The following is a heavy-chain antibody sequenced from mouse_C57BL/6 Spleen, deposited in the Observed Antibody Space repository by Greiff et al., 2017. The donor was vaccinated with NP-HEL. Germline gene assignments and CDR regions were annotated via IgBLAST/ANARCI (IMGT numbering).Heavy chain of an antibody. CDR2: IYPGSGSP. Sequence: QVQLQQPGAELVKPGASVKMSCTASGYTFTGYWITWVQQTPGQGLEWIGDIYPGSGSPNYNEKFKSKATLTVDTSSSTAYLQLSSLTSEDSAVYYCARGSYYFDYWGQGTTLTVSS. CDR1: GYTFTGYW. J-gene: IGHJ2*01. V-gene: IGHV1-55*01. CDR3: ARGSYYFDY.